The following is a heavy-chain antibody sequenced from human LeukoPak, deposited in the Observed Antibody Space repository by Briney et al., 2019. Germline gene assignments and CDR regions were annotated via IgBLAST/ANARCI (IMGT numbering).Heavy chain of an antibody. CDR2: ISGSGDNT. Sequence: PGGSLRLSCAASGFTFSSYAMNWVRQAPGKGLEWVSVISGSGDNTYYADSVKGRFTISRDNSKNTLYLQMNSLRAEDTAVYYCAKDPLLSGIWAYGMDVWGQGTTVTVSS. CDR3: AKDPLLSGIWAYGMDV. D-gene: IGHD1-26*01. V-gene: IGHV3-23*01. CDR1: GFTFSSYA. J-gene: IGHJ6*02.